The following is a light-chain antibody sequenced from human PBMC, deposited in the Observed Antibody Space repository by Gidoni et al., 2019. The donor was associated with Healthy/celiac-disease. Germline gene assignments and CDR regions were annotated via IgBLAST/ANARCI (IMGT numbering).Light chain of an antibody. CDR3: AAWDDSLSGPV. Sequence: QSVLTQPPSASGTPGQRVTISCSGSSSNIGSNFVYWYKQLPGTPPKLLIYRNNHRPSGVPDRFSGSKSGTSASLAISGLRSEDEADYYCAAWDDSLSGPVFGGGTKLTVL. CDR1: SSNIGSNF. J-gene: IGLJ2*01. CDR2: RNN. V-gene: IGLV1-47*01.